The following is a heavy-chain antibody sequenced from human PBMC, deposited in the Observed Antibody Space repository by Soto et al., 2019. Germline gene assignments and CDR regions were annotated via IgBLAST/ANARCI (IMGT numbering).Heavy chain of an antibody. D-gene: IGHD1-26*01. Sequence: SETLSLTCAVYGGSLSAYYWSWVRQPPGKGLEWIGEIIHSESTKYNPSLKSRVTISVDTSKNQFSLKLSSVTAANTAVYYCARQRPTDGRWEFANYYGMDVWGQGTPVTVSS. V-gene: IGHV4-34*12. CDR3: ARQRPTDGRWEFANYYGMDV. CDR1: GGSLSAYY. CDR2: IIHSEST. J-gene: IGHJ6*02.